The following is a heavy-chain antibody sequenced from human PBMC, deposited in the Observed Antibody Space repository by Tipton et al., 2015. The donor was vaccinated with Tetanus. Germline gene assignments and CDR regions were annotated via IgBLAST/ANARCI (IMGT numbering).Heavy chain of an antibody. J-gene: IGHJ4*02. CDR3: ARATANSAFDF. CDR2: INPNSGGT. V-gene: IGHV1-2*02. Sequence: QSGPEVKKPGASVKVSCTASGYTFTGNCIHWVRQVPGQRLEWTAWINPNSGGTDFARKFQGRVTVTRDTSISTAYMELSGLRSDDTAVYFCARATANSAFDFWGQGTRVIVSS. D-gene: IGHD2-21*02. CDR1: GYTFTGNC.